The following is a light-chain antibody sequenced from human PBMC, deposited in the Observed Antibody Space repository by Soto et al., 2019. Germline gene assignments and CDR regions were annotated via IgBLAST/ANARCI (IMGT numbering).Light chain of an antibody. V-gene: IGLV1-51*01. CDR3: GTLDSSLTGDV. CDR2: ENN. CDR1: TSNIGNNY. Sequence: QSVLTQPPSLSAAPGQKVTISCSGSTSNIGNNYVSWYQQLPGTAPKLLIYENNRRPSGIPDRFSGSKSGTSATLGITGLQTGDEADYYCGTLDSSLTGDVFGGGTQLTV. J-gene: IGLJ2*01.